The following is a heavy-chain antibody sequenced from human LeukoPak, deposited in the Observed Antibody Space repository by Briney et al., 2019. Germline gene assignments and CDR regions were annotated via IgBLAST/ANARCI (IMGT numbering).Heavy chain of an antibody. V-gene: IGHV5-51*01. J-gene: IGHJ4*02. CDR1: GYSFTNYW. D-gene: IGHD5-12*01. CDR3: ARQRDSGFDFDS. Sequence: GESLKISCMGSGYSFTNYWIGWVRQVPGSGLEWMGVIYPSDSDTRYSPSFQGQVTISADKSIDTAYLQLSSLKASDTAMYYCARQRDSGFDFDSWGQGTLVTVSS. CDR2: IYPSDSDT.